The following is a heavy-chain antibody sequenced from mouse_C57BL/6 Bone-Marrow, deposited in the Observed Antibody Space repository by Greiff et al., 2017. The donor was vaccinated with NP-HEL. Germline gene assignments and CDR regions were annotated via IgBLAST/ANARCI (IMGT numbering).Heavy chain of an antibody. Sequence: QVQLQQPGAELVKPGASVKLSCKASGYTFTSYWMQWVQQRPGQGLEWIGEIDPSDSYNNYHPKFKGKATLTVDTSTSTAYMQLSSLTSEDSAVYYCAREAYYYGSPLFAYWGQGTLVTVSA. V-gene: IGHV1-50*01. CDR1: GYTFTSYW. CDR2: IDPSDSYN. J-gene: IGHJ3*01. CDR3: AREAYYYGSPLFAY. D-gene: IGHD1-1*01.